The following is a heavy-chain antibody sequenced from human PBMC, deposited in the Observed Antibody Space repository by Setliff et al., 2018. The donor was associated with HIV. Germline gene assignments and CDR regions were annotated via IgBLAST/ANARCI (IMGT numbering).Heavy chain of an antibody. J-gene: IGHJ6*03. CDR1: GGSISSSSYY. CDR2: IFYSGDT. D-gene: IGHD3-10*01. CDR3: ARLVRQTYGSGTFYNYYYYMDV. V-gene: IGHV4-39*02. Sequence: SETLSLTCTVSGGSISSSSYYWGWIRQPPGKGLEWIGSIFYSGDTYYNPSLRSRIAISVDTSKSDFSLRLNSVTAADTAVYYCARLVRQTYGSGTFYNYYYYMDVWGKGTTVTVSS.